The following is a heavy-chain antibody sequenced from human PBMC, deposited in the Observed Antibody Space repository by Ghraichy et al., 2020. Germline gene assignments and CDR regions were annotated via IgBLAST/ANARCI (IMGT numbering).Heavy chain of an antibody. Sequence: SETLSLTCAVYGGSFSGYYWSWIRQPPGKGLEWIGEINHSGSTNYNPSLKSRVTISVDTSKNQFSLKLSSVTAADTAVYYCARGLGRSGWSSFDPWGQGTLVTVSS. D-gene: IGHD6-19*01. V-gene: IGHV4-34*01. CDR1: GGSFSGYY. CDR3: ARGLGRSGWSSFDP. CDR2: INHSGST. J-gene: IGHJ5*02.